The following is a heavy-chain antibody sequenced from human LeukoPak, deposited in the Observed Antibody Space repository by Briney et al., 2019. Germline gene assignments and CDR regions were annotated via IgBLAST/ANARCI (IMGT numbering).Heavy chain of an antibody. V-gene: IGHV3-66*02. CDR3: ARDYWYSSSSGGYDAFDI. J-gene: IGHJ3*02. CDR1: GFTVSSNY. Sequence: PGGSLKPSCAASGFTVSSNYMSWVRQAPGKGLEWVSVIYSGGSTYYADSVKGRFTISRDNSKNTLYLQMNSLRAEDTAVYYCARDYWYSSSSGGYDAFDIWGQGTMVTVSS. D-gene: IGHD6-6*01. CDR2: IYSGGST.